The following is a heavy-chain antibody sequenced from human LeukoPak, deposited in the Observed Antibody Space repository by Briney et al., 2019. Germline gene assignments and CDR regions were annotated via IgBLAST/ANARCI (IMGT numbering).Heavy chain of an antibody. V-gene: IGHV3-21*01. D-gene: IGHD3-10*02. J-gene: IGHJ6*04. CDR3: AELGITMIGGV. Sequence: GGSLRLSCAASGFTFSFYSMNWVRQAPGKGLEWVSCISSSSSYIYYADSVKGRFTISRDNAKNSLYLQMNSLRAEDTAVYYCAELGITMIGGVWGKGTTVTISS. CDR1: GFTFSFYS. CDR2: ISSSSSYI.